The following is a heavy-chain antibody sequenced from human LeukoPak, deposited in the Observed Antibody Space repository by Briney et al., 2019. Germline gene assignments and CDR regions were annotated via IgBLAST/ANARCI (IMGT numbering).Heavy chain of an antibody. CDR1: GFTFSSYA. V-gene: IGHV3-23*01. Sequence: GGSPRLSCAASGFTFSSYAMSWVRQAPGKGLEWVSATGSGGVTTYYADSVKGRFTISRDNSKNTLYLQMNSLRADDTAVYYCAKDGQYSTSWSPFDYWGQGTLVTVSS. D-gene: IGHD2-2*01. CDR2: TGSGGVTT. J-gene: IGHJ4*02. CDR3: AKDGQYSTSWSPFDY.